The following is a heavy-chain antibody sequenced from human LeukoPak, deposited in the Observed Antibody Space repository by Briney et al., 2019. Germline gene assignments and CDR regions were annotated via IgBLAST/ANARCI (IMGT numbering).Heavy chain of an antibody. Sequence: SVKASCKASGFXFTSSAVQWVRQARGQRLEWIGWIVVGSGNTNYAQKFQERVTITRDMSTSTAYMELSSLRSEDTAVYYCAADPCSGGSCPYYYYGMDVWGQGTTVTVSS. CDR2: IVVGSGNT. J-gene: IGHJ6*02. V-gene: IGHV1-58*01. CDR3: AADPCSGGSCPYYYYGMDV. CDR1: GFXFTSSA. D-gene: IGHD2-15*01.